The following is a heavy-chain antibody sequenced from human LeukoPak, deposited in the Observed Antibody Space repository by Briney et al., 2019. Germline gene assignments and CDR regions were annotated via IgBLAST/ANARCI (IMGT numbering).Heavy chain of an antibody. CDR2: ISYDGSNK. D-gene: IGHD6-19*01. Sequence: GGSLRLSCAASGFTFSSYGMHWVRQAPGKGLEWVAVISYDGSNKYYADSVKGRFTISRDNSKNTLYLQMNSLRAEDTAVYYCAKDRTTRIAVAGRTLDYWGQGTLVTVSS. CDR3: AKDRTTRIAVAGRTLDY. V-gene: IGHV3-30*18. CDR1: GFTFSSYG. J-gene: IGHJ4*02.